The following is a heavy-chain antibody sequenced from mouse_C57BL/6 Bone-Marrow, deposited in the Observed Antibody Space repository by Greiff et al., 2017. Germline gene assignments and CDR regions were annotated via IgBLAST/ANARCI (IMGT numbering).Heavy chain of an antibody. D-gene: IGHD2-4*01. Sequence: VQLQQPGAELVKPGASVKMSCKASGYTFTSYWITWVKQRPGQGLEWIGDIYPGSGSTNYNEKFKSKATLTVDTSSSTAYMQLSSLTSEDSAVYYCARRYDYDPGPYAMDYWGQGTSVTVSS. V-gene: IGHV1-55*01. J-gene: IGHJ4*01. CDR3: ARRYDYDPGPYAMDY. CDR2: IYPGSGST. CDR1: GYTFTSYW.